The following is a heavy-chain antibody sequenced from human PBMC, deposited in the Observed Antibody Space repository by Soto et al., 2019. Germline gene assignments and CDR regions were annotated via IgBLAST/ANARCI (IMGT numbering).Heavy chain of an antibody. CDR3: ARAQSYCSGGSCYYLGSYYCYYGMDD. D-gene: IGHD2-15*01. J-gene: IGHJ6*02. CDR2: ISADNGNT. V-gene: IGHV1-18*01. CDR1: GYTFTSYG. Sequence: ASVKVSCKASGYTFTSYGISWVRQAPAQGLEWMRWISADNGNTNYAQKGQGRVTMTTDTSTSTAYMELRSLRSDDTVVDYCARAQSYCSGGSCYYLGSYYCYYGMDDWRQGTTVTFS.